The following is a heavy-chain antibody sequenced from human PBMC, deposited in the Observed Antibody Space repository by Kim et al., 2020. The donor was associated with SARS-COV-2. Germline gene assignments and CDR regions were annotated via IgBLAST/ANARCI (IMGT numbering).Heavy chain of an antibody. CDR3: ARERIGWSS. D-gene: IGHD2-15*01. CDR2: IKPDGSEK. Sequence: GGSLRLSCAASGFTFNIHWMNWIRQTPGKGLEWVANIKPDGSEKRYVDSVEGRFTISRDNAKNSVYLHMNSLRADDTAVYYCARERIGWSSWGQGTLVTVSA. CDR1: GFTFNIHW. V-gene: IGHV3-7*01. J-gene: IGHJ5*02.